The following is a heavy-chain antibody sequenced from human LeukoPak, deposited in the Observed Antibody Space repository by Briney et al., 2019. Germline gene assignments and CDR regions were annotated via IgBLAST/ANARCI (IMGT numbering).Heavy chain of an antibody. CDR3: ARERSSTSCYTS. CDR2: INPNSGGT. V-gene: IGHV1-2*02. Sequence: GASVKVSCKASGYTFTGYYMHWVRQAPGQGLEWMGWINPNSGGTNYAQEFQGRVTMTRDTSISTAYMELSRLRSDDTAVYYCARERSSTSCYTSWGQGTLVTVSS. CDR1: GYTFTGYY. D-gene: IGHD2-2*02. J-gene: IGHJ5*02.